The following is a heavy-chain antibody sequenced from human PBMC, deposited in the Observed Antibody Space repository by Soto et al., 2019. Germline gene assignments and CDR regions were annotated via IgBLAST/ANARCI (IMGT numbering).Heavy chain of an antibody. J-gene: IGHJ4*02. CDR3: ARYKNYFYDASGYYYFDY. V-gene: IGHV4-61*01. CDR1: GGSVSSGSYY. Sequence: SETLSLTCTVSGGSVSSGSYYWSWIRQSPGKGLEWLGYIYHSGSTNYNPSLKSRVTISIDTSKNQFSLKLSSVTAADTAVYYCARYKNYFYDASGYYYFDYWGQGTLVTVSS. CDR2: IYHSGST. D-gene: IGHD3-22*01.